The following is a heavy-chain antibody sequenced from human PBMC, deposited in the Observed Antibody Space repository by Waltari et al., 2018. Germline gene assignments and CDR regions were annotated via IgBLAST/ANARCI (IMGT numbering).Heavy chain of an antibody. J-gene: IGHJ3*02. CDR2: IYTSGST. V-gene: IGHV4-4*07. CDR1: GGSISGYY. CDR3: ARDHYCSGGACYPGGSAFDI. D-gene: IGHD2-15*01. Sequence: QVLLQESGPGLVKPSETLSLTCTVSGGSISGYYWNWIRQPPGKGLEWIGRIYTSGSTNYNPSLKSRVTISINTSNNQFSLKLSSVTAADTAVYYCARDHYCSGGACYPGGSAFDIWGQGTMVIVSS.